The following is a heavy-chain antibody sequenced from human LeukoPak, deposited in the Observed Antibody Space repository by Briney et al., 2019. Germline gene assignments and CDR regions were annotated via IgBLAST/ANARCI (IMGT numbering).Heavy chain of an antibody. J-gene: IGHJ4*02. D-gene: IGHD1-14*01. CDR1: GFTFSSYW. V-gene: IGHV3-7*03. CDR3: ARGNNGFDY. Sequence: PGGSLRLSCAASGFTFSSYWMTWVRQAPGKGLEWVANINQDESEKYYVDSVKGRFTISRDNVKNSLFLQMNSLRAEDTAVYYCARGNNGFDYWGQGTLVTVSS. CDR2: INQDESEK.